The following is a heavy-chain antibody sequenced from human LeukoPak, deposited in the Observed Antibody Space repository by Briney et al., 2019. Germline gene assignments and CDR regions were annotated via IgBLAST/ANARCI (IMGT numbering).Heavy chain of an antibody. V-gene: IGHV4-38-2*02. CDR1: GYSISSGYY. CDR3: ARESPANVLLWFGELTNWFDP. Sequence: SETLSLTCTVSGYSISSGYYWGWIRQPPGKGLEWIGSIYHSGSTYYNPSLKGRVTISVDTSKNQFSLKLSSVTAADTAVYYCARESPANVLLWFGELTNWFDPWGQGTLVTVSS. CDR2: IYHSGST. D-gene: IGHD3-10*01. J-gene: IGHJ5*02.